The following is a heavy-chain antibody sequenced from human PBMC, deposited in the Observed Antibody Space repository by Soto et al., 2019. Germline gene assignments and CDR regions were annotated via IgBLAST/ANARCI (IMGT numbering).Heavy chain of an antibody. J-gene: IGHJ6*02. CDR2: ISSSSSTI. D-gene: IGHD6-19*01. CDR1: GFTFSSYS. CDR3: ARGPKLIAVAGSGDYYYYGMNV. V-gene: IGHV3-48*02. Sequence: PGGSLRLSCAASGFTFSSYSMNWVRLAPGKGLEWVSYISSSSSTIYYADSVKGRFTISRDNAKNSLYLQMNSLRDEDTAVYYCARGPKLIAVAGSGDYYYYGMNVWGQGTTVTVSS.